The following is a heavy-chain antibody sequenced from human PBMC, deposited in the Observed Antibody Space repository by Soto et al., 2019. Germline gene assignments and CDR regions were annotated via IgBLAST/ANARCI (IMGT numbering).Heavy chain of an antibody. V-gene: IGHV4-39*01. CDR3: ARGYGRNFDY. D-gene: IGHD5-18*01. CDR1: GGSISSSDYY. J-gene: IGHJ4*02. Sequence: PSETLSLTCTVSGGSISSSDYYWGWIRQPPGRGLEWIGNIYYSGSASYNPSLKSRVTISVDTSKNQFSLKLSSVTAADTAVYYCARGYGRNFDYWGQGTLVTVSS. CDR2: IYYSGSA.